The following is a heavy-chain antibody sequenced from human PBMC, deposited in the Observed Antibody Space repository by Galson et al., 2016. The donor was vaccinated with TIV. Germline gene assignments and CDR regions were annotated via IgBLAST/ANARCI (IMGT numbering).Heavy chain of an antibody. CDR3: ARERRHRGDNCYLSHYFAMDV. D-gene: IGHD2-21*01. Sequence: SLRLSCAASGFSVSDNYINWVRQAPGKGLEWVSIFSNSDYTNYADSVKGRFTISRDNSKNTVYLHMSRLRVEDTAVYYCARERRHRGDNCYLSHYFAMDVWGQGTTVTVSS. CDR1: GFSVSDNY. V-gene: IGHV3-66*03. CDR2: FSNSDYT. J-gene: IGHJ6*02.